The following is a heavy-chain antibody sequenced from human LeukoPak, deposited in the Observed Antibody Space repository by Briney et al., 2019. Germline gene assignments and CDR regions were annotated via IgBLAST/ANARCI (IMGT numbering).Heavy chain of an antibody. V-gene: IGHV3-15*07. J-gene: IGHJ4*02. D-gene: IGHD3-3*02. CDR1: GFTFSNYP. Sequence: GGSLRLSCSASGFTFSNYPMHWVRQAPGKGLEWVGRIQSKTDGGKTDYAAPVKGRFTISRDDSKNTLYLQMNSLKTEDTAIYYCTTGIRGDWGQGTLVTVSS. CDR3: TTGIRGD. CDR2: IQSKTDGGKT.